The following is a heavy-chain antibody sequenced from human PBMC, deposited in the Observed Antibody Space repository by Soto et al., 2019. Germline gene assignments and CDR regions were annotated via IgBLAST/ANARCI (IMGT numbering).Heavy chain of an antibody. V-gene: IGHV1-46*01. Sequence: QVQLVQSGSEVKKPGASVMLSCKASGYTFANYYMHWVRQAPGQGLEWMGIINPSGGSTTYAQKFQGRVTMTRDPSTSTVYMELSSLRSEDTAMYYCARVSYSGSSWFPFEYWGQGTLVTVSS. CDR1: GYTFANYY. J-gene: IGHJ4*02. D-gene: IGHD6-13*01. CDR2: INPSGGST. CDR3: ARVSYSGSSWFPFEY.